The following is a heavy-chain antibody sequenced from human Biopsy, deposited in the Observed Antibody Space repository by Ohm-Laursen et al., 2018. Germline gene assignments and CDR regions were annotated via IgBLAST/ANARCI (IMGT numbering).Heavy chain of an antibody. CDR2: IWYDGSIK. D-gene: IGHD6-6*01. CDR3: AGGVEIAAHYYYGMDV. J-gene: IGHJ6*02. Sequence: SLRLSCAASGFTFSNFGIHWVRQAPGQGLEWVAVIWYDGSIKYYADSVKGRFTISRDDSKNTLYLEMNSLRAEDTAVYYCAGGVEIAAHYYYGMDVWGQGTAVTVSS. CDR1: GFTFSNFG. V-gene: IGHV3-33*01.